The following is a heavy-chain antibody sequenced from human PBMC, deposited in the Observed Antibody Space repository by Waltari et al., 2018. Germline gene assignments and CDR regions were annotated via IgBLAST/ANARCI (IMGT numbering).Heavy chain of an antibody. D-gene: IGHD4-17*01. CDR3: ALYDYGDYSFDY. V-gene: IGHV4-38-2*01. CDR1: GYSISRGYY. J-gene: IGHJ4*02. Sequence: QVQLQESGPGLVKPSETLSLTCAVSGYSISRGYYWGWIRQPPGKGLEWIGSIYHSGSTYYNPSLKSRVTISVDTSKNQFSLKLSSVTAADTAVYYCALYDYGDYSFDYWGQGTLVTVSS. CDR2: IYHSGST.